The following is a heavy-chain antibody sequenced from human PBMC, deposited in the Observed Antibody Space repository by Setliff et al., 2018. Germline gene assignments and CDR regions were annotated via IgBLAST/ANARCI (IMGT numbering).Heavy chain of an antibody. V-gene: IGHV4-59*11. CDR3: ARAVSYYDFWSCYYSDGWFDP. CDR2: IYYSGST. D-gene: IGHD3-3*01. Sequence: TSETLSLTCTVSGGSISSHYWSWIRQPPGKGLAWIGYIYYSGSTNYNPSLKSRVTISVATSKNQFSLKLSSVPAADTALYSCARAVSYYDFWSCYYSDGWFDPWGQGTLVTVSS. CDR1: GGSISSHY. J-gene: IGHJ5*02.